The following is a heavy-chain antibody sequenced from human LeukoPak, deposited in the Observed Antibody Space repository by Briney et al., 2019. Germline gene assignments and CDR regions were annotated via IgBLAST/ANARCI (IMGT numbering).Heavy chain of an antibody. CDR3: ARRPAGAAGLFFDY. D-gene: IGHD6-19*01. Sequence: GESLKISCKSSGYSFTNYWIGWVRQMPGKGLECMGIIYPDDSDTRYSPTFQGQVSISADKSTSTAYLQWSSLKAPDTAMYYCARRPAGAAGLFFDYWGQGALITVSS. J-gene: IGHJ4*02. V-gene: IGHV5-51*01. CDR1: GYSFTNYW. CDR2: IYPDDSDT.